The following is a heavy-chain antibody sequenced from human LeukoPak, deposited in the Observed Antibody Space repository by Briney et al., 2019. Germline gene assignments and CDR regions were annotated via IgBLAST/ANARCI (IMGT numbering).Heavy chain of an antibody. Sequence: ASVKVSCKASGGTFSSYAISWVRQAPGQGLEWMGWLSGYNGNTKYAQKFQGRVTMTRDTSTSTAYMELRSLRSDDTVVYYCARDGHRMYYYESSVDYWGQGTLVTVSS. D-gene: IGHD3-22*01. CDR2: LSGYNGNT. CDR3: ARDGHRMYYYESSVDY. CDR1: GGTFSSYA. J-gene: IGHJ4*02. V-gene: IGHV1-18*01.